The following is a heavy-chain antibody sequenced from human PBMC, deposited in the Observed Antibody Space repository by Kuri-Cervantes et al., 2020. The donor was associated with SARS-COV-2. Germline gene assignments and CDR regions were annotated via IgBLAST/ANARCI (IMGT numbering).Heavy chain of an antibody. V-gene: IGHV3-20*04. CDR3: ARGETGLGNDY. J-gene: IGHJ4*02. D-gene: IGHD1-1*01. CDR2: INWNGGST. CDR1: GFTFSDYY. Sequence: GESLKISCAASGFTFSDYYMSWIRQAPGKGLEWVSGINWNGGSTGYADSVKGRFTISRDNAKSSLYLQMNSLRAEDTAVYYCARGETGLGNDYWGQGTLVTVSS.